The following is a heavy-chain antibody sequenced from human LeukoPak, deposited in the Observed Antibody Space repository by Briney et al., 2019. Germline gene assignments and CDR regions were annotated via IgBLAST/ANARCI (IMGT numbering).Heavy chain of an antibody. CDR3: ARGPDSGSYYAWFDP. D-gene: IGHD3-10*01. J-gene: IGHJ5*02. CDR2: INHSGSP. CDR1: GGSFNGYF. Sequence: SETLSLTCAVYGGSFNGYFWSWIRQPPGKGLEWIGEINHSGSPNYNPSLKSRVTISVDTSKNQVSLKLNSVTAADTAVYYCARGPDSGSYYAWFDPWGQGSLVTVSS. V-gene: IGHV4-34*01.